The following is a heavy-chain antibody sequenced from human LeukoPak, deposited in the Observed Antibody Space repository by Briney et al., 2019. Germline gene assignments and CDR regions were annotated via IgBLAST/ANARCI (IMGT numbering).Heavy chain of an antibody. D-gene: IGHD6-13*01. CDR1: GGSLSGYY. J-gene: IGHJ5*02. Sequence: SETLSLTCAVYGGSLSGYYWSWISQPLGKGLEWIGEINHSGSTNYNPSLKSRVTISVDTSKNQFSLKLSSVTAADTAVYYCARGRWYRSSWPNWFDPWGQGTQVTVSS. CDR2: INHSGST. V-gene: IGHV4-34*01. CDR3: ARGRWYRSSWPNWFDP.